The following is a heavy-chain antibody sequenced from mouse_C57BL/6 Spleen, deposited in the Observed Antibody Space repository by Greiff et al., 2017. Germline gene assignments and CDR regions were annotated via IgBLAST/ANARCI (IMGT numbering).Heavy chain of an antibody. V-gene: IGHV5-6*01. J-gene: IGHJ4*01. CDR3: ARLLYYYGSSYAAMDY. CDR2: ISSGGSYT. Sequence: EVQLVESGGDLVKPGGSLKLSCAASGFTFSSYGMSWVRQTPDKRLEWVATISSGGSYTYYPDSVKGRFTISRDNAKNTLYLQMSSLKSEDTAMYYCARLLYYYGSSYAAMDYWGQGTSVTVSS. D-gene: IGHD1-1*01. CDR1: GFTFSSYG.